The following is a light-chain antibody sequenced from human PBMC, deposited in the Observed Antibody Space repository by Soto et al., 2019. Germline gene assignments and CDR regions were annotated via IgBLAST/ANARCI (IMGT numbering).Light chain of an antibody. CDR1: QGIRND. V-gene: IGKV1-6*01. Sequence: AIQMTQSPSSLSASVGDRVTITFRASQGIRNDLGWYQQKPGKAPKLLIYAASSLQSGVPSRFSGSGSGSEFTLTISGLQSEDFAVYYCQQYNDRPPITFGQGTRLEIK. CDR3: QQYNDRPPIT. J-gene: IGKJ5*01. CDR2: AAS.